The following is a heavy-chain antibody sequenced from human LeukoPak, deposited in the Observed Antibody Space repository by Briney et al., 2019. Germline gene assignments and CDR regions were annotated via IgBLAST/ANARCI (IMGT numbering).Heavy chain of an antibody. D-gene: IGHD6-19*01. CDR3: AKDKQWGIYYYYYMDV. CDR1: GFTFSSYG. Sequence: GGSLRLSCAASGFTFSSYGMHWVRQAPGKGLEWVAVISYDGSNKYYADSVKGRFTISRDNSKNTLYLQMNSLRAEDTAVYYCAKDKQWGIYYYYYMDVWGKGTTVTVSS. V-gene: IGHV3-30*18. CDR2: ISYDGSNK. J-gene: IGHJ6*03.